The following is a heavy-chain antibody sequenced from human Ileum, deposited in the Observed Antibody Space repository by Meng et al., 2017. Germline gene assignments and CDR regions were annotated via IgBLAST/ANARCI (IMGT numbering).Heavy chain of an antibody. CDR1: GARVSSNSAA. D-gene: IGHD6-19*01. CDR2: TYYRSKWYN. J-gene: IGHJ4*02. V-gene: IGHV6-1*01. CDR3: ARGSYASGWGY. Sequence: VHPHQPGPGLLKTSQTPPPTSAISGARVSSNSAAWNWIRQSPSRGLEWLGRTYYRSKWYNDYAVSVKSRININPDTSKNEFSLHLNYVTPEDTGVYYCARGSYASGWGYWGQGTLVTVSS.